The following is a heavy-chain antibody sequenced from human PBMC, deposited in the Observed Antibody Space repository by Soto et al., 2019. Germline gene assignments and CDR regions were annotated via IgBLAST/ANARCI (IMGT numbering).Heavy chain of an antibody. J-gene: IGHJ6*02. CDR2: ILHDGSAE. V-gene: IGHV3-30*03. Sequence: SLRLSCAASGFTSTNYDMHWVRQSPGKGLEWMALILHDGSAEYYADSVKGRFTISRDNSKKTLYLQMNSLRAEETAVYYCARSRDGYSFYFYYGMDGWGQGTKVTVSS. CDR1: GFTSTNYD. CDR3: ARSRDGYSFYFYYGMDG. D-gene: IGHD4-4*01.